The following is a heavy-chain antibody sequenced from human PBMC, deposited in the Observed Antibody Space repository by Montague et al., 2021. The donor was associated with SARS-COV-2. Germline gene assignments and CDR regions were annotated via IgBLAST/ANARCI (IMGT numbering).Heavy chain of an antibody. CDR1: GVSISSGSYY. D-gene: IGHD2/OR15-2a*01. CDR3: ARDGDEGYFFEY. V-gene: IGHV4-31*03. J-gene: IGHJ4*02. CDR2: IHYSGST. Sequence: TLSLTYTVSGVSISSGSYYWNWIRQHPGKGLEWIGYIHYSGSTYYTPSLQSRVAISVDTSKNEFSLKMTSVTAADTAVYYCARDGDEGYFFEYWGQGLLVTVSS.